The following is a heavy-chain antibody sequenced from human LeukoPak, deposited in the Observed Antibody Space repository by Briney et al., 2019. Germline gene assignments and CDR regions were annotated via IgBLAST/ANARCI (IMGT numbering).Heavy chain of an antibody. V-gene: IGHV3-13*01. CDR1: GFTFSSYD. CDR2: IGTAGDT. Sequence: PGGSLRLSCAASGFTFSSYDMHWVRQAPGKGLEWVSAIGTAGDTYYPGSVKGRFTISRENAKNSLYLQMNSLRAGDTAVYYCARASYYDSSGYYLHDAFDIWGQGAMVTVSS. D-gene: IGHD3-22*01. J-gene: IGHJ3*02. CDR3: ARASYYDSSGYYLHDAFDI.